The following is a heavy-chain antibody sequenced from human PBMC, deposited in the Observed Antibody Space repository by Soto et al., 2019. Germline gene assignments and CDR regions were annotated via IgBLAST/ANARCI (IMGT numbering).Heavy chain of an antibody. V-gene: IGHV6-1*01. CDR1: GDSVSSTSAV. J-gene: IGHJ5*02. Sequence: HSQTLSLTCAISGDSVSSTSAVWTWIRQSPSRGLEWLGRTYYRSKWYRDYAVSVRSRITINPDTSKNQFSLQLSSVTPEDTAVYFCARGRVDNWFDPWGQGTLVTVSS. CDR2: TYYRSKWYR. D-gene: IGHD2-2*01. CDR3: ARGRVDNWFDP.